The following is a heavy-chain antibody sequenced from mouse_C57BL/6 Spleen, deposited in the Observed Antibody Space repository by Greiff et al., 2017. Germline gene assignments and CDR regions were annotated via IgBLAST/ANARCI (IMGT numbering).Heavy chain of an antibody. D-gene: IGHD3-2*02. J-gene: IGHJ2*01. V-gene: IGHV5-6*01. CDR1: GFTFSSYG. Sequence: EVKLVESGGDLVKPGGSLKLSCAASGFTFSSYGMSWVRQTPDKRLEWVATISSGGSYTYYPDSVKGRFTISRDNAKNTLYLQMSSLKSEDTALYYCARQAQATFYYFDYWGQGTTLTVSS. CDR3: ARQAQATFYYFDY. CDR2: ISSGGSYT.